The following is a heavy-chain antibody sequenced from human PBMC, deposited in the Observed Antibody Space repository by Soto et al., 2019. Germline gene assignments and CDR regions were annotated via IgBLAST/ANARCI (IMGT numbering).Heavy chain of an antibody. CDR2: ISSSGSTI. CDR1: GFTFSSYG. Sequence: PGGSLRLSCAASGFTFSSYGMHWVRQAPGKGLEWVSYISSSGSTIYYADSVKGRFTISRDNAKNSLYLQMNSLRAEDTAVYYCARDHSSGPPEYYYYGMDVWGQGTTVTVSS. J-gene: IGHJ6*02. D-gene: IGHD6-19*01. CDR3: ARDHSSGPPEYYYYGMDV. V-gene: IGHV3-48*04.